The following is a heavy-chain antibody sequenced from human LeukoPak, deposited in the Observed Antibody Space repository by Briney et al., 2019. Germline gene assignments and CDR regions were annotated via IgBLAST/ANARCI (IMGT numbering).Heavy chain of an antibody. CDR2: INPNSGDT. V-gene: IGHV1-2*02. CDR3: ARASGGGQTSFDI. CDR1: GYTFTIYD. Sequence: ASVKVSCKASGYTFTIYDINWVRQATGQGLEWMGWINPNSGDTKNAQNFQGRVTMTRDTSISTVYMELSSLRSDDTAVFYCARASGGGQTSFDIWGQGTVVTVSS. D-gene: IGHD3-16*01. J-gene: IGHJ3*02.